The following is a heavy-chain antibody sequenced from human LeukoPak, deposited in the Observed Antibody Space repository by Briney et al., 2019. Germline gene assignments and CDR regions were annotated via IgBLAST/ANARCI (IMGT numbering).Heavy chain of an antibody. CDR1: GGSISSYY. CDR3: ASFRSSYGSGSYYTHYVMDV. Sequence: PSETLSLTCTVSGGSISSYYWSWIRQPPGKGLEWIGYIYYSGSTNYNPSLKSRVTISVDTSKNQFSLKLSSVTAADTAVYYCASFRSSYGSGSYYTHYVMDVWGKGTTVTISS. D-gene: IGHD3-10*01. CDR2: IYYSGST. V-gene: IGHV4-59*12. J-gene: IGHJ6*04.